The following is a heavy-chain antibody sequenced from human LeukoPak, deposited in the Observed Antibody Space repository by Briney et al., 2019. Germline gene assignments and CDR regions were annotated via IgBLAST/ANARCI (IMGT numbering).Heavy chain of an antibody. CDR1: GYSFTSYY. J-gene: IGHJ5*02. CDR3: ARDPPYYYDSSGYQNWFDP. V-gene: IGHV1-46*01. CDR2: INPSGSSA. Sequence: ASVKVSCKASGYSFTSYYMRWVRQAPGQGLEWMGFINPSGSSAAYAQKFQGRLTMTRDMFTSTDYMELTSLTSDDTAVYYCARDPPYYYDSSGYQNWFDPWGQGTLVTVSS. D-gene: IGHD3-22*01.